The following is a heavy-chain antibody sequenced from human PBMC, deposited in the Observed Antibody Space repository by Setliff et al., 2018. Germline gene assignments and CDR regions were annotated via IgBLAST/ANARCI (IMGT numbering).Heavy chain of an antibody. Sequence: SETLSLTCTVSGDSISSSNYYWAWIRQSPGQGLEWIGNIDYSGSNYYYNPSLKSRVTISVDTSKNQFSLKLTSVSAADTAVYSCARRDSTGYYGYSFDFWGQGTLVTVSS. CDR3: ARRDSTGYYGYSFDF. J-gene: IGHJ4*02. D-gene: IGHD3-22*01. CDR1: GDSISSSNYY. V-gene: IGHV4-39*01. CDR2: IDYSGSNY.